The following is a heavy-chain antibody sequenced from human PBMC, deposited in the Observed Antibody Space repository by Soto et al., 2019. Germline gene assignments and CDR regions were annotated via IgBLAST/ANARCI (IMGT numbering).Heavy chain of an antibody. V-gene: IGHV3-30*18. CDR1: GFTFSSYG. D-gene: IGHD3-10*01. CDR2: ISYDGSNK. CDR3: AKDQTVNGPYYYYYGMDV. J-gene: IGHJ6*02. Sequence: GGSLRLSCAASGFTFSSYGMHWVRQAPGKGLEWVAVISYDGSNKYYADSVKGRFTISRDNSKNTLYLQMNSLRAEDTAVYYCAKDQTVNGPYYYYYGMDVWDQGTTVTVSS.